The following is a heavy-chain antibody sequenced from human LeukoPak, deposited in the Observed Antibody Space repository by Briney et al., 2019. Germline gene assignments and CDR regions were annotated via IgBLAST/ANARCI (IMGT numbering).Heavy chain of an antibody. D-gene: IGHD4-17*01. CDR2: IKSDGSIT. Sequence: GGSLRLSCAASGFTFSSYWMHWVRQAPGKGLVWVSRIKSDGSITTYADSVKGRFTISRDNAKNTLYLQMNSLRAEDTAGYYCARDPFYGDADLDSWGQGTLVTVSS. J-gene: IGHJ4*02. CDR1: GFTFSSYW. CDR3: ARDPFYGDADLDS. V-gene: IGHV3-74*01.